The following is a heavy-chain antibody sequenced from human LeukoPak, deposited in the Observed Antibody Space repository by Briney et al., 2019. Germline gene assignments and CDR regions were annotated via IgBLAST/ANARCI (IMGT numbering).Heavy chain of an antibody. D-gene: IGHD3-22*01. V-gene: IGHV4-59*08. CDR3: ARRFSSRSDGNGYYYGHDAFDV. J-gene: IGHJ3*01. CDR2: IYNSANT. Sequence: SDTLSLTYSVYGDSISSSYWSSIRQPPGKGLEWIGNIYNSANTTYNPSLQSRVTMTVDTSKSQFSLQLTSVSAADTAVYYCARRFSSRSDGNGYYYGHDAFDVWGQGTLVTVSS. CDR1: GDSISSSY.